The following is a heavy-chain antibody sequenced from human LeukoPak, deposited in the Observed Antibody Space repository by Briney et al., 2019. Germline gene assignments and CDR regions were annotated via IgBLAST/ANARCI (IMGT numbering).Heavy chain of an antibody. CDR2: IYYTGKI. D-gene: IGHD6-19*01. CDR1: GGSINSHY. J-gene: IGHJ4*02. V-gene: IGHV4-59*08. Sequence: SSETLSLTCAVSGGSINSHYWGWIRQPPGKGLQWIGDIYYTGKINYNPSLKSRVTITLVMSKDHLSLNLTSVLAADTAIYYCVRRDTGWNYFDYWGQGILVTVSS. CDR3: VRRDTGWNYFDY.